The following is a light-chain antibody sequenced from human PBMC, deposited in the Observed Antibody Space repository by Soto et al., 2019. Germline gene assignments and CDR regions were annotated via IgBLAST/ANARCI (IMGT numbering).Light chain of an antibody. CDR3: KQYNNWPIT. CDR2: GVY. V-gene: IGKV3-15*01. J-gene: IGKJ5*01. CDR1: QSVSNN. Sequence: EIVMTQSPATLSVSPGERATLSCRASQSVSNNFAWYQQKPGQVHRLLIYGVYTRATGIPARFSGSGSGTDFTLTIRSLQSEDFAVYYCKQYNNWPITFGQGTRLDIK.